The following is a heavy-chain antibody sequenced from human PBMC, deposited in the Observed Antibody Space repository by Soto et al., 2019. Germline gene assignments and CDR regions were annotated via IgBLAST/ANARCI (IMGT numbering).Heavy chain of an antibody. CDR1: GYTFTSYA. CDR2: INAGNGNT. CDR3: ARDLGISSSLGWFDP. J-gene: IGHJ5*02. Sequence: GASVKVSCKASGYTFTSYAMHWVRQAPGQRLEWMGWINAGNGNTKYSQKFQGRVTITRDTSASTAYMELSSLRSEDTAVYYCARDLGISSSLGWFDPWGQGTLVTVSS. V-gene: IGHV1-3*01. D-gene: IGHD6-13*01.